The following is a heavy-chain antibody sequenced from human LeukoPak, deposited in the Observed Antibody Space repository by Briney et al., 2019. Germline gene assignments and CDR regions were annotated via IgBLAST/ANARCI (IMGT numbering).Heavy chain of an antibody. V-gene: IGHV3-43*02. D-gene: IGHD6-6*01. CDR2: ISGDGGST. CDR3: ATGGGSSGLDY. J-gene: IGHJ4*02. CDR1: GFTFGDYA. Sequence: GGSLILSCATSGFTFGDYAIHWVRHAPGKGLEWVSLISGDGGSTYYADSVKGRFTISRDNAKNSLYLQMNSLRGEDTAVYYCATGGGSSGLDYWGQGTLVTVSS.